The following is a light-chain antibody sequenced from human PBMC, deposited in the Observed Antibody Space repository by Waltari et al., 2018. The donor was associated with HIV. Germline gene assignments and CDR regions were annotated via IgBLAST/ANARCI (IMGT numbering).Light chain of an antibody. CDR1: QGISSY. Sequence: DIQLTQSPSFLSASVGDRVTITCRASQGISSYLAWYQQKPGKAPKLLIYAASTLQSGVPSRFSCSGSGTDFTLTISSLQPEDFATYYCQQLNSYPPAFGQGTRLEI. J-gene: IGKJ5*01. V-gene: IGKV1-9*01. CDR3: QQLNSYPPA. CDR2: AAS.